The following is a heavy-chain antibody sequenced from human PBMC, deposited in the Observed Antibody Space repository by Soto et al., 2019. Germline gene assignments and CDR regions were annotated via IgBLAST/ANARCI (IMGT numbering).Heavy chain of an antibody. Sequence: QVQLVQSGAEVKKPGSSVKVSCKASGGIFSSYAISWVRQAPGQGLEWMGGIIPIFGTANYAQKFQGRVTITADKSTSTAYMELSSLRSEDTAVYYCARSRPIVVVPAAIYGWFDPWGQGTLVTVSS. D-gene: IGHD2-2*02. V-gene: IGHV1-69*06. CDR3: ARSRPIVVVPAAIYGWFDP. CDR2: IIPIFGTA. CDR1: GGIFSSYA. J-gene: IGHJ5*02.